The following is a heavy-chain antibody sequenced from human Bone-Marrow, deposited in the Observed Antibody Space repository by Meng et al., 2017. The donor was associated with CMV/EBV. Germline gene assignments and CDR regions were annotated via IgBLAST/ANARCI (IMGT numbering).Heavy chain of an antibody. J-gene: IGHJ3*02. Sequence: GGSLRLSCAASGFTFSSYAMSWVRQAPGKGLEWVGRIKSKTDGGTTDYAAPVKGRFTISRDDSKNTLYLQMNSLKTEDTAVYYCTRSGYDSSPFDIWGQGTMVTVSS. CDR1: GFTFSSYA. CDR3: TRSGYDSSPFDI. V-gene: IGHV3-15*01. D-gene: IGHD3-22*01. CDR2: IKSKTDGGTT.